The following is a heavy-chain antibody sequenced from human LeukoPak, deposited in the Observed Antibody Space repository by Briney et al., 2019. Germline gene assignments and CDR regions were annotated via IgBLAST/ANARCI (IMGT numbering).Heavy chain of an antibody. V-gene: IGHV3-53*01. D-gene: IGHD6-13*01. CDR2: MYSNGNT. J-gene: IGHJ4*02. CDR1: GFTVSGNY. Sequence: GGSLRLSCAASGFTVSGNYMSWVRQAPGEGLEWVSVMYSNGNTYYADSVRGRFTIPRDNSKNTVFLQMNSLRAEDTAVYYCARRAGSDYWGQGTLVTVSS. CDR3: ARRAGSDY.